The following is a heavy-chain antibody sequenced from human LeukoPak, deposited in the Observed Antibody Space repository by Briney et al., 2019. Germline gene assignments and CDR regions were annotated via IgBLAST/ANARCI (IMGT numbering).Heavy chain of an antibody. D-gene: IGHD4-11*01. J-gene: IGHJ4*02. V-gene: IGHV3-33*01. CDR3: ARDPYRSFDY. Sequence: GGSLRLSCAASGLTFTSYGMHWVRQAPGEGLEWVAAIWSDGSKQYYADSVKGRFSISRDDAKSTLYLQMNSLRAEDSGVYYCARDPYRSFDYWGQGTLVTVSS. CDR1: GLTFTSYG. CDR2: IWSDGSKQ.